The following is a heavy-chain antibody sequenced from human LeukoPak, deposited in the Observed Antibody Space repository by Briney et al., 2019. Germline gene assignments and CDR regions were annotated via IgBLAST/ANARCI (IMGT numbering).Heavy chain of an antibody. CDR1: GFTFSSYW. J-gene: IGHJ6*02. D-gene: IGHD5-12*01. CDR3: ARDRRDSGFLEGPSYYYGMDV. CDR2: ISSSSSYI. Sequence: GGSLRLSCAASGFTFSSYWMHWVRQAPGKGLEWVSSISSSSSYIYYADSVKGRFTISRDNAKNSLYLQMNSLRAEDTAVYYCARDRRDSGFLEGPSYYYGMDVWGQGTTVTVSS. V-gene: IGHV3-21*01.